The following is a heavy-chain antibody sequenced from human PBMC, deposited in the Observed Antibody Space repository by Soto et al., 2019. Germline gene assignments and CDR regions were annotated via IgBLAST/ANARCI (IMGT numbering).Heavy chain of an antibody. D-gene: IGHD3-10*01. Sequence: SETLSLTCTVSGGSISSGGYYWSWIRQHPGKGLEWIGYIYYSGSTYYNPSLKSRVTISVDTSKNQFSLKLSSVTAADTAVYYCARELVRGVARFYYWGQGTLVTVSS. CDR3: ARELVRGVARFYY. CDR2: IYYSGST. V-gene: IGHV4-31*03. J-gene: IGHJ4*02. CDR1: GGSISSGGYY.